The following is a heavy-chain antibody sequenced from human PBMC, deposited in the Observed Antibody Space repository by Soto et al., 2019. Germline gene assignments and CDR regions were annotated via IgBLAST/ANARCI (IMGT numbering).Heavy chain of an antibody. Sequence: GGPVRLSCTASRFTFRSYAMTCVRQAPWMGLEWVSSISGSGDYTYYADSVKGRFTISRDNSKNTLYLQMNSLRAEDTAVYYCAKGLAVAGPYYYGMDVWGQGTTVTVS. CDR1: RFTFRSYA. CDR2: ISGSGDYT. D-gene: IGHD6-19*01. V-gene: IGHV3-23*01. J-gene: IGHJ6*02. CDR3: AKGLAVAGPYYYGMDV.